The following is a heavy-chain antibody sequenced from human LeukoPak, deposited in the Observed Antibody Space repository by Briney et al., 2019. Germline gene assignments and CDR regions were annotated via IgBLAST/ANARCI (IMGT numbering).Heavy chain of an antibody. J-gene: IGHJ5*02. D-gene: IGHD6-6*01. CDR3: ARDPFSAARSRWFDP. V-gene: IGHV3-74*01. CDR2: INGDGSTS. CDR1: GFTFYSYW. Sequence: GGSLRLSCAASGFTFYSYWMHWVRQAPGKGLVWVSCINGDGSTSNYADSVKGRFTISRDNAKNSLYLQMNSLRAEDTAVYYCARDPFSAARSRWFDPWGQGTLVTVSS.